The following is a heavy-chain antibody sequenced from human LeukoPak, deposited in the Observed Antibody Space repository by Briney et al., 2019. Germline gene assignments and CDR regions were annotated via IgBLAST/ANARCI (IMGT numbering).Heavy chain of an antibody. CDR3: AAYFSGYAQFGY. V-gene: IGHV4-38-2*02. CDR2: IHHSGRT. Sequence: SETLSLTCSVSGTSITTDYYWGWIRQPPGKGLEWIASIHHSGRTTDNSSLKSRVTISIDTSRSHLSLKLNSVTAADTAVYFCAAYFSGYAQFGYWGQGILVTVSS. J-gene: IGHJ4*02. D-gene: IGHD5-12*01. CDR1: GTSITTDYY.